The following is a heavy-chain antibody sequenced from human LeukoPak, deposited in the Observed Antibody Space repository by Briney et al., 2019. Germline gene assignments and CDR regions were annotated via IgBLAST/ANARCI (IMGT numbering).Heavy chain of an antibody. J-gene: IGHJ4*02. CDR1: GFTFSSYW. Sequence: GGSLRLSCADSGFTFSSYWMGWVRQAPGKGLVWVAVISYDGSNKYYADSVKGRFTIARDNSKNTLYLQMNSLRAEDTAVYYCAKLPVGECSGGSCYVDYWGQGALVSVSS. CDR3: AKLPVGECSGGSCYVDY. V-gene: IGHV3-30*18. D-gene: IGHD2-15*01. CDR2: ISYDGSNK.